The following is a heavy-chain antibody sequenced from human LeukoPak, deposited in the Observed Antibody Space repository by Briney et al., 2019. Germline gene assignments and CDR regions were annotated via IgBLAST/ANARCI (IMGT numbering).Heavy chain of an antibody. D-gene: IGHD3-16*02. J-gene: IGHJ4*02. V-gene: IGHV4-34*01. Sequence: SETLSLTCAVYGGSFSGYYWSWIRQPPGKGLEWIGEINHSGSTNYNPSLKSRVTISVDTSKNQFSLKLSSVTAADTAVYYCACGSRGARHHAWGSYRYAVSECFDHWGQGPLVTVSS. CDR2: INHSGST. CDR3: ACGSRGARHHAWGSYRYAVSECFDH. CDR1: GGSFSGYY.